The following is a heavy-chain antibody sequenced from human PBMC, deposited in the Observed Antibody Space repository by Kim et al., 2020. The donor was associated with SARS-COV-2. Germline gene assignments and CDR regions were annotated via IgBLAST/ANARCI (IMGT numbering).Heavy chain of an antibody. CDR1: GFTFSSYG. CDR3: AKDRRIAAAGILDY. Sequence: GGSLRLSCAASGFTFSSYGMHWVRQAPGKGLEWVAVISYDGSNKYYADSVKGRFTISRDNSKNTLYLQMNSLRAEDTAVYYCAKDRRIAAAGILDYWGQGTLVTVSS. V-gene: IGHV3-30*18. J-gene: IGHJ4*02. D-gene: IGHD6-13*01. CDR2: ISYDGSNK.